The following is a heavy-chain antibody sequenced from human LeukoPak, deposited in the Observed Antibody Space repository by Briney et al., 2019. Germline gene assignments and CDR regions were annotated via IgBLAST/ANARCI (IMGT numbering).Heavy chain of an antibody. CDR2: ISAYNGNT. CDR3: ARIFYDILTGYHHGSEFDY. J-gene: IGHJ4*02. D-gene: IGHD3-9*01. CDR1: GYTFTSYG. Sequence: ASVKVSCKASGYTFTSYGISWVRQAPGQGLEWMGWISAYNGNTNYAQKLQGRVTMTTDTSTSTAYMELRSLRSDDTAGYYCARIFYDILTGYHHGSEFDYWGQGTLVTVSS. V-gene: IGHV1-18*01.